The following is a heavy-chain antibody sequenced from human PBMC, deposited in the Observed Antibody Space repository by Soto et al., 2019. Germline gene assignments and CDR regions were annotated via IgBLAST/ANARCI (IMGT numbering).Heavy chain of an antibody. J-gene: IGHJ5*02. Sequence: QVQLVQSGAEVKKPGASVKVSCKASGYTFTSYGISWVRQAPGQGLEWMGWISAYNGNTNYAQKLQGRVTMTTDTSTSTAYMERRSLRSDDTAVYYCARDPGDYYDSSGYYGWFDPWGQGTLVTVSS. CDR2: ISAYNGNT. D-gene: IGHD3-22*01. V-gene: IGHV1-18*01. CDR3: ARDPGDYYDSSGYYGWFDP. CDR1: GYTFTSYG.